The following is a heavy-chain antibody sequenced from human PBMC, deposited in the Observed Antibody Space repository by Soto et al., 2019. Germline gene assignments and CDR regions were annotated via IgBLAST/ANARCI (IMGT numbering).Heavy chain of an antibody. CDR3: STSYGSGYRAFDF. CDR2: INAGNGNT. CDR1: GYTFTSYA. V-gene: IGHV1-3*01. D-gene: IGHD3-10*01. Sequence: GASVKVSCKASGYTFTSYAMHWVRQAPGQRLEWMGWINAGNGNTKYSQKFQGRVTITRDTSASTAYMELSSLRSEDTAFYYCSTSYGSGYRAFDFCGQGALVTVSS. J-gene: IGHJ4*02.